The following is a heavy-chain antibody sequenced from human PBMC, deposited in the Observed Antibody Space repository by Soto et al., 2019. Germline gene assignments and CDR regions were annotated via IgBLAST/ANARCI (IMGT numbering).Heavy chain of an antibody. D-gene: IGHD2-15*01. CDR2: ISGSGGST. J-gene: IGHJ3*02. CDR1: GFTFSSYA. V-gene: IGHV3-23*01. CDR3: ATLASQYCSGGSCYSNSAFDI. Sequence: PGGSLRLSCAASGFTFSSYAMSWVRQAPGEGLEWVSAISGSGGSTYYADSVKGRFTISRDNSKNTLYLQMNSLRAEDTAVYYCATLASQYCSGGSCYSNSAFDIWGQGTMVTVSS.